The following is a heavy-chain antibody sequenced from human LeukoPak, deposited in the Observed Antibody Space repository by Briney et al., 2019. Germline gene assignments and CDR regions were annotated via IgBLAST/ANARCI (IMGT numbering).Heavy chain of an antibody. CDR3: ARDGHYFESGGYFRCIDF. CDR2: IHHSGAT. V-gene: IGHV4-4*02. J-gene: IGHJ4*02. Sequence: SETLSLTCAVSGGSISTENWWRWVRLPPGKGLEWIGEIHHSGATNYNSSLKSRVTISIDKSKNQFFLKLNSVTAADTAVYYCARDGHYFESGGYFRCIDFWGQGTLVTVSS. CDR1: GGSISTENW. D-gene: IGHD3-22*01.